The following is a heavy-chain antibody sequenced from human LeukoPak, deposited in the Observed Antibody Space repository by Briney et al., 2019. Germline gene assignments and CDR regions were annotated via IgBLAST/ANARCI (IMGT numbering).Heavy chain of an antibody. D-gene: IGHD5-18*01. J-gene: IGHJ4*02. CDR3: ARRGEAMDPFDY. CDR2: IYPGDSDT. V-gene: IGHV5-51*01. CDR1: GYSFTSYW. Sequence: RGESLKISCKDSGYSFTSYWIGWVRQMPGKGLEWMGIIYPGDSDTRYSLSFQGQVTISADKSINTAYLQWSSLKASDTAIYYCARRGEAMDPFDYWGQGTLVTVSS.